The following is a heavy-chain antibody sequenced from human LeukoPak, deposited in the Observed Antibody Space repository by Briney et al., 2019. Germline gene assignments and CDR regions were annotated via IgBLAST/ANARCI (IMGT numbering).Heavy chain of an antibody. CDR2: IYTGGTT. J-gene: IGHJ6*02. CDR1: GFTVSSNY. CDR3: ARDYYASGSYWGPSYGMDV. V-gene: IGHV3-53*01. Sequence: GGSLRLSCAASGFTVSSNYMSWVRQAPGKGLEWVSLIYTGGTTYYADSVKGRFTISRDNSKNTLYLQMNSLRAEDTAVYYCARDYYASGSYWGPSYGMDVWGQGTTVTVSS. D-gene: IGHD3-10*01.